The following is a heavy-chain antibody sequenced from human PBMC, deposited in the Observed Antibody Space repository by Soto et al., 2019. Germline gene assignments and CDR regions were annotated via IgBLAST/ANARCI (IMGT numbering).Heavy chain of an antibody. J-gene: IGHJ5*02. CDR3: ARVCDFWRGYYPPRGIATGFDP. CDR2: INHSGST. CDR1: GGSFSGYY. Sequence: SETLSLTCAVYGGSFSGYYWSWIRQPPGKGLEWIGEINHSGSTNYNPSLKSRVTISVDTSKNQFSLKLSSVTAAGTAVYYCARVCDFWRGYYPPRGIATGFDPWGQGTLVTVSS. V-gene: IGHV4-34*01. D-gene: IGHD3-3*01.